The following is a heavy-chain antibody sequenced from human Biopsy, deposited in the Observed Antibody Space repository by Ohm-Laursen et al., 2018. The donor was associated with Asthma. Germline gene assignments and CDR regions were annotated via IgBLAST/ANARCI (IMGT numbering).Heavy chain of an antibody. D-gene: IGHD2-15*01. CDR1: GGSISSFY. V-gene: IGHV4-59*07. CDR2: VYWTGST. J-gene: IGHJ5*02. Sequence: SDTLSLTCNVYGGSISSFYWSWIRQSPEKGLEWMGYVYWTGSTNYNPSLKSRVTMSLDTSKSQFSLRLTSVTPADTAVYYCARLADCSGGACYSYGWFDPWGQGTRVTVSS. CDR3: ARLADCSGGACYSYGWFDP.